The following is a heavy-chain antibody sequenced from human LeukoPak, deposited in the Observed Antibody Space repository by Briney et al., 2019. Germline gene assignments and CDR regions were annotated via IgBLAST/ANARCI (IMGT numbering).Heavy chain of an antibody. Sequence: HPGGSLRLSCAAPGFTFYSYWMHWVRQAPGKGPVWVSRINDDGSDTTYADSVKGRFTISRDDAKNMLFLQMNSLRAEDTAVYYCVRGGPSTWSRGQGTLVTVSS. CDR2: INDDGSDT. J-gene: IGHJ4*02. D-gene: IGHD2-15*01. CDR3: VRGGPSTWS. CDR1: GFTFYSYW. V-gene: IGHV3-74*01.